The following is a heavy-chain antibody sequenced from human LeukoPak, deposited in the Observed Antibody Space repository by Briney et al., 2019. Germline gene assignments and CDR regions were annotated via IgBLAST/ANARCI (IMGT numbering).Heavy chain of an antibody. J-gene: IGHJ4*02. D-gene: IGHD2-2*02. Sequence: GGSLRLSCAASGFTFSDYYMSWIRQAPGKGLEWVSYISSSGSTIYYADSVKGRFTISRDNAKNSLYLQMNSLRAEDTAVYYCARGRSVVVPAAIIGDYWGQGTLVTVPS. CDR2: ISSSGSTI. CDR1: GFTFSDYY. CDR3: ARGRSVVVPAAIIGDY. V-gene: IGHV3-11*01.